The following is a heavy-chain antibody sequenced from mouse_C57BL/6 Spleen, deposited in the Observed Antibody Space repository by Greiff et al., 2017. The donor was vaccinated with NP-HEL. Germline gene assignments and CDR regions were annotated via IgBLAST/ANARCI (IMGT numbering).Heavy chain of an antibody. J-gene: IGHJ4*01. D-gene: IGHD1-1*01. CDR1: GYSITSGYD. V-gene: IGHV3-1*01. CDR3: ARFFITTVVENAMDY. Sequence: DVQLQESGPGMVKPSQSLSLTCTVTGYSITSGYDWHWIRHFPGNKLEWMGYISYSGSTNYNPSLKSRISITHDTSKNHFFLKLNSVTTEDTATYYCARFFITTVVENAMDYWGQGTSVTVSS. CDR2: ISYSGST.